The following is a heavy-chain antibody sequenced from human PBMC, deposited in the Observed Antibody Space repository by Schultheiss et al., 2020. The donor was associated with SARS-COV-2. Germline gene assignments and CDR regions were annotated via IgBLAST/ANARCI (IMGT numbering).Heavy chain of an antibody. Sequence: SVKVSCKASGGTFSSYAISWVRQAPGQGLEWMGGIIPIFGTANYAQKFQGRVTITADESTSTAYMELSRLRSDDTAVYYCARIYGDSYAFDIWGQGTMVTVSS. D-gene: IGHD4-17*01. CDR1: GGTFSSYA. CDR3: ARIYGDSYAFDI. V-gene: IGHV1-69*13. J-gene: IGHJ3*02. CDR2: IIPIFGTA.